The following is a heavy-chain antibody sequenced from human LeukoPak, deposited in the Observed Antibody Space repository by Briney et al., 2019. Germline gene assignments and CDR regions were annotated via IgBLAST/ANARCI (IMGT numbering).Heavy chain of an antibody. J-gene: IGHJ4*02. CDR2: IKEDGREI. V-gene: IGHV3-7*01. D-gene: IGHD2-15*01. CDR1: GFRFSDYW. Sequence: PGGSLRLSCEASGFRFSDYWMTWVRQAPGKGLEWVANIKEDGREIYYVDSVKGRFTLSKDNAKNSVYLQMNSLGAEDTAVYYCARGWGEKGYCRGGTCNNPQFDYWGQGILVTVSS. CDR3: ARGWGEKGYCRGGTCNNPQFDY.